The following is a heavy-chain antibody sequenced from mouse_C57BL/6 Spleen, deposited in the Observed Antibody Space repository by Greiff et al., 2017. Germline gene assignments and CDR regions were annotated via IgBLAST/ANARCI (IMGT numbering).Heavy chain of an antibody. CDR3: ARKGYWYFDV. J-gene: IGHJ1*03. Sequence: EVQVVESEGGLVQPGSSMKLSCTASGFTFSDYYMAWVRQVPEKGLEWVANINYDGSSTYYLDSLKSRFIISRDNAKNILYLQMSSLKSEDTATYYCARKGYWYFDVWGTGTTVTVSS. CDR2: INYDGSST. V-gene: IGHV5-16*01. CDR1: GFTFSDYY.